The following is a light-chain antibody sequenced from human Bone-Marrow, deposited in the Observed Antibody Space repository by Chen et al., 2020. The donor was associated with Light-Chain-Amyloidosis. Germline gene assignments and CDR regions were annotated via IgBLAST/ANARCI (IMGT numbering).Light chain of an antibody. V-gene: IGKV3-11*01. J-gene: IGKJ4*01. CDR2: DAS. CDR3: QQRSNWPLT. Sequence: EIVLTQSSAPPSLSPGERAPLSCRASQSVSSYLAWYQQKPGQAPRLLIYDASNRATGIPARFSGSGSGTDFTLTISSLEPEDFAVYYCQQRSNWPLTFGGGTKVEIK. CDR1: QSVSSY.